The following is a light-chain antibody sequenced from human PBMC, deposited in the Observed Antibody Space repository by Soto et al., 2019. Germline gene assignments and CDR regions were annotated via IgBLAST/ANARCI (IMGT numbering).Light chain of an antibody. V-gene: IGKV3-15*01. CDR3: QQYSNWPT. Sequence: EVVMTQSPATLSVSPGERATLSCRASQTVSSNLAWYQQRPGQAPRLLISGASTRATGIAARFSGSGSGTESTLTISSLQSEDSALYYCQQYSNWPTFGQGTRLEI. J-gene: IGKJ5*01. CDR1: QTVSSN. CDR2: GAS.